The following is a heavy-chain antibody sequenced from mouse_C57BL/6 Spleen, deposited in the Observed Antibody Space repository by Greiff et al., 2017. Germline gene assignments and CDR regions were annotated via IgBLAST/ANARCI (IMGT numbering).Heavy chain of an antibody. CDR1: GFTFSSYA. Sequence: EVQLVESGGGLVKPGGSLKLSCAASGFTFSSYAMSWVRQTPEKRLEWVATISDGGSYTYYPDNVKGRFTISRDNAKNNLYLQMSHLKSEDTAMYYCARDRAPTGYYAMDYWGQGTSVTVSS. CDR2: ISDGGSYT. J-gene: IGHJ4*01. CDR3: ARDRAPTGYYAMDY. D-gene: IGHD3-1*01. V-gene: IGHV5-4*01.